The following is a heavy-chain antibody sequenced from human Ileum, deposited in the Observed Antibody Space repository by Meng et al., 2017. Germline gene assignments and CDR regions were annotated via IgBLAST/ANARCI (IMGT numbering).Heavy chain of an antibody. V-gene: IGHV6-1*01. J-gene: IGHJ4*02. CDR1: GDSVSSDTGA. D-gene: IGHD7-27*01. CDR3: AGKDWGEGLDF. CDR2: TYYRSRWYN. Sequence: HVQLQQSGPGLVKPSQTLSLTCPISGDSVSSDTGAWNWIRQSPSRGLEWLGRTYYRSRWYNNYAVSVKSRITINPDTSKNQFSLQLNSVTPDDTAVYYCAGKDWGEGLDFWDQGTLVTVSS.